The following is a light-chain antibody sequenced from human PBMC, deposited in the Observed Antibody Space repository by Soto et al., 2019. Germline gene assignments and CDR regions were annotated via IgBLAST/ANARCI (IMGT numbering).Light chain of an antibody. V-gene: IGKV1-5*01. J-gene: IGKJ1*01. CDR2: AAS. CDR3: QHYNSYSEA. CDR1: QSLLYSNGYNF. Sequence: MTQSPLSLPVTPGEPASISCRSSQSLLYSNGYNFLAWFQQKPGKAPQYLIQAASILQSGVPSRFSGSGSGTEFTLTISSLQPDDFATYYCQHYNSYSEAFGQGTKVDIK.